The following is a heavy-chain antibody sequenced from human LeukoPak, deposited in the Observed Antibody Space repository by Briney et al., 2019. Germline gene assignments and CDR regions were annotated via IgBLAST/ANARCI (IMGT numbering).Heavy chain of an antibody. Sequence: PSETLSLTCTVSGGSISSYYWSWIQQPPEKGLEWIGYIYYSGSTNYNPSLKSRVTISVDTSKNQFSLKLSSVTAADTAVYYCAKSITGTTRAFDIWGQGTMVTVSS. V-gene: IGHV4-59*01. CDR2: IYYSGST. CDR3: AKSITGTTRAFDI. CDR1: GGSISSYY. D-gene: IGHD1-20*01. J-gene: IGHJ3*02.